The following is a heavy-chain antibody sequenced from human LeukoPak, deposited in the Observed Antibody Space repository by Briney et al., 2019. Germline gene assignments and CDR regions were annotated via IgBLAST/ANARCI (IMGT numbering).Heavy chain of an antibody. V-gene: IGHV3-30*04. CDR1: GFTFSSYA. CDR3: ARGPPQYSSSWYDYFDY. CDR2: ISYDGSNK. Sequence: GRSLRLSCAASGFTFSSYAMHWVRQAPGKGLEWVAVISYDGSNKYYADSVKGRFTISRDNSKNTLYLQMNSLRAEDMAVYYCARGPPQYSSSWYDYFDYWGQGTLVTVSS. D-gene: IGHD6-13*01. J-gene: IGHJ4*02.